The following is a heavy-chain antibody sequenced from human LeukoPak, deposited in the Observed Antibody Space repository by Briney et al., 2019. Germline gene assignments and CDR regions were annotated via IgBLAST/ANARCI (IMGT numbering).Heavy chain of an antibody. D-gene: IGHD3-22*01. CDR1: GGSISSYY. J-gene: IGHJ5*02. Sequence: SETLSLTCTVSGGSISSYYWSWIRQPPGKGLEWIGYIYYSGSTNYNPSLKSRVTISVDTSKNQFSLKLSSVTAVDTAVYYCARVSNYYDSSGPPQGWLDPWGQGTLVTVSS. CDR2: IYYSGST. CDR3: ARVSNYYDSSGPPQGWLDP. V-gene: IGHV4-59*01.